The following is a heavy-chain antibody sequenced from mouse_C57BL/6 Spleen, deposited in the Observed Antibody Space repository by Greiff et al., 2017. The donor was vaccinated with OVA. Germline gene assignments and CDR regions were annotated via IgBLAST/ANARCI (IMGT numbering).Heavy chain of an antibody. CDR2: FYPGSGSI. CDR3: AREDGSYSFDY. V-gene: IGHV1-55*01. CDR1: GYTFTSYW. Sequence: QVQLQQPGAELVKPGASVKMSCKASGYTFTSYWITWVKQRPGQGLEWIGDFYPGSGSINYNEKFKSKATLPVATSSSTAYMQRSSLTYEDSAVDFYAREDGSYSFDYWGQGTTLTVSS. D-gene: IGHD2-12*01. J-gene: IGHJ2*01.